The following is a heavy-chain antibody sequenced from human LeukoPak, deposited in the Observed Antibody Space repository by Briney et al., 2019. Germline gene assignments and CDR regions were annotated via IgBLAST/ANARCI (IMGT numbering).Heavy chain of an antibody. CDR2: ISGSGGST. J-gene: IGHJ4*02. CDR1: GFTFSSYA. D-gene: IGHD6-6*01. CDR3: AKGGYSSSSPFDY. V-gene: IGHV3-23*01. Sequence: SGGSLRLSCAASGFTFSSYAMSWVRQAPGKGLEWASAISGSGGSTYYADSVKGRFTISRDNSKNTLYLQMNSLGAEDTAVYYCAKGGYSSSSPFDYWGQGTLVTVSS.